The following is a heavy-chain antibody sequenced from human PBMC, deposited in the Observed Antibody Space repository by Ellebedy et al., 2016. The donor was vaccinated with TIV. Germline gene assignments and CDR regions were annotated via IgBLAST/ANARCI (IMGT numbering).Heavy chain of an antibody. CDR3: AKRMGIAAVGSASDY. Sequence: GGSLRLXCAASGFTFSSYAMSWVRQAPGKGLEWVSAISGSGDSTYYADSVKGRFTISRDNSKNTLYLQLNSLRGDDTAVYHCAKRMGIAAVGSASDYWGQGTLVTVSS. CDR1: GFTFSSYA. CDR2: ISGSGDST. D-gene: IGHD6-13*01. V-gene: IGHV3-23*01. J-gene: IGHJ4*02.